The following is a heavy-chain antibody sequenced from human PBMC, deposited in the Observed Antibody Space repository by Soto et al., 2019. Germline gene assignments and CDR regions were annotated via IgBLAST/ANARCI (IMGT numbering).Heavy chain of an antibody. V-gene: IGHV3-21*02. Sequence: EVQLVESGGGLVKPGGSLRLSCAASGFSFSTYSMNWVRQAPGKGLEWVSSINEDSTYIYYAGSVRGRFTISRDNAEDSLYLKMNILRAEDTAVYYFVRDFGRYFRTGYMDVWGDGATVTVSS. J-gene: IGHJ6*03. CDR3: VRDFGRYFRTGYMDV. CDR2: INEDSTYI. D-gene: IGHD3-9*01. CDR1: GFSFSTYS.